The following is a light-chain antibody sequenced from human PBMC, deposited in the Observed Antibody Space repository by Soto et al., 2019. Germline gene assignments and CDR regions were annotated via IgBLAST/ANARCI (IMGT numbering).Light chain of an antibody. CDR1: SSDVGGYNY. CDR3: SSYAGSLYV. Sequence: QSALTQPPSASGSTGRSVTISCTGASSDVGGYNYVSWYQQHPGKAPKLMIYEVSKRPSAVPDRFSGSKSGNTASLTVSGLQAEDEADYYCSSYAGSLYVFGTGTKVTV. J-gene: IGLJ1*01. V-gene: IGLV2-8*01. CDR2: EVS.